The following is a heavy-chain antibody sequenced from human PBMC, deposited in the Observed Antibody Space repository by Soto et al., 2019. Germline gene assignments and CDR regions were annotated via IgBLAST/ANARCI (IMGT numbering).Heavy chain of an antibody. Sequence: SETLSLTCIVSGGSISGTYWSWIRQPAGKGLEWIGHIDTSGRTNYNPSLKRRVLMSVDMSKNQFSLKLTSVTAADTAVYFCARVPLRGPKRLYYYGLDVWGQGTTVTVS. V-gene: IGHV4-4*07. J-gene: IGHJ6*02. D-gene: IGHD1-1*01. CDR2: IDTSGRT. CDR3: ARVPLRGPKRLYYYGLDV. CDR1: GGSISGTY.